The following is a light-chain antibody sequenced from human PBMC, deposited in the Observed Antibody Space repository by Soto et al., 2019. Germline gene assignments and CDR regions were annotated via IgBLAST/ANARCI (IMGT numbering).Light chain of an antibody. CDR1: SSDVGGYNY. CDR3: SSYTRNSTLYV. CDR2: EVS. J-gene: IGLJ1*01. V-gene: IGLV2-14*01. Sequence: QSALTQPASVSGSPGQSITISCTGTSSDVGGYNYVSWYQQHPGKAPKLMIFEVSNRPSGVSNRGSGSQSGNTASLTISGLQAEDESDYYCSSYTRNSTLYVFGTGTKLTVL.